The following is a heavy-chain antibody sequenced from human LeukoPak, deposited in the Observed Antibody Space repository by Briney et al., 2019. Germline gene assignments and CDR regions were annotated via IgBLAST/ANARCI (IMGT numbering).Heavy chain of an antibody. CDR2: IYYSGST. V-gene: IGHV4-39*07. CDR3: ARSYGSGSHDY. CDR1: GGSISSSSYY. Sequence: SETLPLTCTVSGGSISSSSYYWGWIRQPPGKGLEWTGSIYYSGSTYYNPSLKSRVTISVDTSKNQFSLKLSSVTAADTAVYYCARSYGSGSHDYWGQGTLVTVSS. J-gene: IGHJ4*02. D-gene: IGHD3-10*01.